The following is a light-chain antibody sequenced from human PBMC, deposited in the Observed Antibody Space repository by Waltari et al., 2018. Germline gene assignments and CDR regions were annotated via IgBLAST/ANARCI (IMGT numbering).Light chain of an antibody. CDR2: DVS. J-gene: IGLJ3*02. Sequence: QSALTQPASVSGSPGQSITISCTGTSSDVGGYNYVSWYQQHPGKPPKLMIYDVSNRPSGVSNRCSGPKSGNTASLTISGLQAEDEADYYCSSFTISSTWVFGGGTKLTVL. V-gene: IGLV2-14*01. CDR1: SSDVGGYNY. CDR3: SSFTISSTWV.